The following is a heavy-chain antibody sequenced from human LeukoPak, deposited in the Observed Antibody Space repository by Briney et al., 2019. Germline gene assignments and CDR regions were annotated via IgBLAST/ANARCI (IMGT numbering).Heavy chain of an antibody. V-gene: IGHV3-7*01. D-gene: IGHD4-17*01. CDR3: ARDLQDGVPTGY. CDR2: IKKDGSEK. Sequence: VGNIKKDGSEKYYVESLKGRFTISRDNVKNSLYLQMNSLRAEDTAVYYCARDLQDGVPTGYWGQGTLVTVSS. J-gene: IGHJ4*02.